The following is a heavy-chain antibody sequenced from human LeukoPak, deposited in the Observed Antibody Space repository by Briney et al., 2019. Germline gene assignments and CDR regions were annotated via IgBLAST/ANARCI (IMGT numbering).Heavy chain of an antibody. CDR1: GFTFTRSA. J-gene: IGHJ5*02. D-gene: IGHD1-26*01. CDR2: IVFGSGET. CDR3: AAIGIVGAP. Sequence: TSVKVSCKACGFTFTRSALQWVRQARGQRLEWIGWIVFGSGETNYAQKFQKRVTITRDMSTSTAYMELSSLRSEDTAVYYCAAIGIVGAPWGQGTLVTVSS. V-gene: IGHV1-58*01.